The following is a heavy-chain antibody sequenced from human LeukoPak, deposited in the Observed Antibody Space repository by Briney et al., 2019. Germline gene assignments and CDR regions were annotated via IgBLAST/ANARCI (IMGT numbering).Heavy chain of an antibody. Sequence: PGGSLRLSCEASGFTFSSYNMNWVRQAPGKRLEWLSSVTSSSSYVFYADSVKGRFTISRDNAKNSLYLQMNSLTAEDTAVYYCARDLRHLLGRDGYNPHYYYMDVWGKGTTVTVSS. D-gene: IGHD5-24*01. CDR3: ARDLRHLLGRDGYNPHYYYMDV. V-gene: IGHV3-21*04. CDR2: VTSSSSYV. CDR1: GFTFSSYN. J-gene: IGHJ6*03.